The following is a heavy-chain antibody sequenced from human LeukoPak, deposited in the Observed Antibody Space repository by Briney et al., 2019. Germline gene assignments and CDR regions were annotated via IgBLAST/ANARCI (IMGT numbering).Heavy chain of an antibody. CDR3: ARDRIAAADNWFDP. V-gene: IGHV3-74*01. J-gene: IGHJ5*02. CDR2: INTDGSST. CDR1: GFTSSSYW. D-gene: IGHD6-13*01. Sequence: GGSLRLSCAASGFTSSSYWMHWVRQAPGKGLVRVSRINTDGSSTSYADSVKGRFTTSRDNAKNTLYLQMNSLRAEDTAVYYCARDRIAAADNWFDPWGQGTLVTVSS.